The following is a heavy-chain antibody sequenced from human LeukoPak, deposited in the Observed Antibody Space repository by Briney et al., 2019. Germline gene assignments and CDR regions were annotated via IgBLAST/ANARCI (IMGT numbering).Heavy chain of an antibody. J-gene: IGHJ4*02. D-gene: IGHD2-2*01. CDR3: ARDWDCSSGRRCNDCFDY. V-gene: IGHV1-18*01. CDR2: IRTYNGDT. CDR1: GYTFTSYG. Sequence: AAVKVPCKASGYTFTSYGVSWVRQAPGPGLEWMGWIRTYNGDTNYAQKFQGRVSMTRDTATNTVYMELKSLRSDDTDFYYCARDWDCSSGRRCNDCFDYWGQGVLVTVSS.